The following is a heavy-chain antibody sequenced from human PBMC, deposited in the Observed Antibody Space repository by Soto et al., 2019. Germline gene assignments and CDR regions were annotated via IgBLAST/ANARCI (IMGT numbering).Heavy chain of an antibody. CDR2: IKEDGSER. CDR3: ARDVGPVTIFGEALSGYFDF. CDR1: GFSFGTYW. J-gene: IGHJ4*02. D-gene: IGHD3-3*01. Sequence: GGSLRLSCAVSGFSFGTYWMSWVRQAPGKGLEWLASIKEDGSERYYLDSVKGRFTISRDNAKDSLSLQMNSLRGEDTAFYYCARDVGPVTIFGEALSGYFDFWGQGTLVNVSS. V-gene: IGHV3-7*03.